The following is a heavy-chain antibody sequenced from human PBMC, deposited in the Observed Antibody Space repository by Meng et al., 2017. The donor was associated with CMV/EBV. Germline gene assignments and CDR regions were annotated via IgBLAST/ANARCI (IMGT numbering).Heavy chain of an antibody. D-gene: IGHD2-15*01. Sequence: ETLSLTCAASGFTFSSYSMNWVRQAPGKGLEWVSSISSSSSYIYYADSVKGRFTISRDNAKNSLYLQMNSLRAEDTAMYYCARVLEDVVVVVPNYYYGMDVWGQGTTVTVSS. V-gene: IGHV3-21*01. CDR2: ISSSSSYI. CDR1: GFTFSSYS. CDR3: ARVLEDVVVVVPNYYYGMDV. J-gene: IGHJ6*01.